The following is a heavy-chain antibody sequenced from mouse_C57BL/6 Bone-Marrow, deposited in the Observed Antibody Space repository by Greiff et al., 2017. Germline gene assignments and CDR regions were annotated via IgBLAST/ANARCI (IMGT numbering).Heavy chain of an antibody. CDR3: ARPGAWFAY. J-gene: IGHJ3*01. D-gene: IGHD4-1*01. V-gene: IGHV1-55*01. CDR1: GYTFTSYW. Sequence: QVQLQQSGAELVKPGASVKMSCKASGYTFTSYWITWVKQRPGQGLEWIGDIYPGSSSTNYNEKFKGKATLTVDTSSSTAYMQLSSLTSEDSAVYYCARPGAWFAYWGQGTLVTVSA. CDR2: IYPGSSST.